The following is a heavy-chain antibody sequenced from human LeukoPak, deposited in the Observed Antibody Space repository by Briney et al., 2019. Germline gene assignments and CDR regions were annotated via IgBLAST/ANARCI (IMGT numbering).Heavy chain of an antibody. V-gene: IGHV4-30-4*08. CDR2: IYYSVST. CDR1: GGSISSVDYY. CDR3: AREYRRSSYAFDI. J-gene: IGHJ3*02. Sequence: PSETLSLTCTVSGGSISSVDYYWSWIRQPPGKGLEWIGYIYYSVSTYYNPSLKSRVTISIDTSKNQFSLKLRSVTAADTAVYYCAREYRRSSYAFDIWGQGAMVTVSS. D-gene: IGHD6-6*01.